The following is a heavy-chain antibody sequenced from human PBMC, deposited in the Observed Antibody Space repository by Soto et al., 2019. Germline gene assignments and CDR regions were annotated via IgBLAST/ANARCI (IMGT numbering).Heavy chain of an antibody. J-gene: IGHJ6*02. Sequence: QVQLVESGGGVVQPGWSLRLSCAASGFSISDYGMEWVRQATGKGLEWVALISYDGNNTYYADSVKGRFTISRDNSKDTLFLQMTGLRAEDTAVYYCAKGAGDRLSLGMDVWGQGTTVTVSS. D-gene: IGHD1-26*01. CDR3: AKGAGDRLSLGMDV. CDR2: ISYDGNNT. CDR1: GFSISDYG. V-gene: IGHV3-30*18.